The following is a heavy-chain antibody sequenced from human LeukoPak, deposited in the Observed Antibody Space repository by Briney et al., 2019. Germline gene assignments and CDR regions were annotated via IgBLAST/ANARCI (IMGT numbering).Heavy chain of an antibody. CDR1: GGSISSGSYY. CDR2: IYYSGST. CDR3: ARHSPSSSWYHRGGFDY. D-gene: IGHD6-13*01. V-gene: IGHV4-39*01. Sequence: KPSETLSLTCTVSGGSISSGSYYWGWIRQPPGKGLEWIGSIYYSGSTYYNPSLKSRVTISVDTSKNQFSLKLSSVTAADTAVYYCARHSPSSSWYHRGGFDYWGQGTLVTVSS. J-gene: IGHJ4*02.